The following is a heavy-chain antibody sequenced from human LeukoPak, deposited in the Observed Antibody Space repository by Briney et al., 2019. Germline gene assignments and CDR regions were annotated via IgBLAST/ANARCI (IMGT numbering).Heavy chain of an antibody. CDR1: GFTFSNYA. Sequence: GGSLRLSCAASGFTFSNYAMSWVRQAPGKGLEWVTAISSSGGNTNYADSVKGRFTISRDNSKNTLYLEMYSLRAEDTAVYYCATYSDFWSAYFVYWGQGTLVTVSS. D-gene: IGHD3-3*01. CDR2: ISSSGGNT. CDR3: ATYSDFWSAYFVY. J-gene: IGHJ4*02. V-gene: IGHV3-23*01.